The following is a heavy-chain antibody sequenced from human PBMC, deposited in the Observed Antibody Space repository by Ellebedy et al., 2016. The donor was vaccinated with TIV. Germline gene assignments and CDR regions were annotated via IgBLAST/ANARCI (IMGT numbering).Heavy chain of an antibody. J-gene: IGHJ4*02. CDR1: GGSISSSSYY. CDR2: IYYSGST. Sequence: MPSETLSLTCTVSGGSISSSSYYWGWIRQPPGKGLEWIGSIYYSGSTYYNPSLKSRVTISVDTSKNQFSLKLSSVTAADTAVYYCARLNPSRRSFGVSYYFDYWGQGTLVTVSS. V-gene: IGHV4-39*01. D-gene: IGHD1-26*01. CDR3: ARLNPSRRSFGVSYYFDY.